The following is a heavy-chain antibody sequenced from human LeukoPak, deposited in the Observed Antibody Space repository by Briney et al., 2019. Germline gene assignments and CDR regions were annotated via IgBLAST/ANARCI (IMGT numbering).Heavy chain of an antibody. CDR3: ARVLRGYCSGGSCHHYYGMDV. J-gene: IGHJ6*02. Sequence: ASVKVSCKASGYTFTSYYMHWVRQAPGQGLEWMGWISAYNGNTNYAQKLQGRVTMTTDTSTSTAYMELRSLRSDDTAVYYCARVLRGYCSGGSCHHYYGMDVWGQGTTVTVSS. V-gene: IGHV1-18*04. D-gene: IGHD2-15*01. CDR2: ISAYNGNT. CDR1: GYTFTSYY.